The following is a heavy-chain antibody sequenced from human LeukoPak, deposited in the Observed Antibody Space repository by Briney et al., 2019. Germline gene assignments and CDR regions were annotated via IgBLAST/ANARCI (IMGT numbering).Heavy chain of an antibody. Sequence: GASVKVSCKASGGTFSSYAISWVRQAPGHRLEWMGRIIPILGIANYAQKFQGRVTITADKSTRTAYMELSSLRSEDTAVYYCARGRYSSGWYFDYWGQGTLVTVSS. CDR3: ARGRYSSGWYFDY. J-gene: IGHJ4*02. CDR1: GGTFSSYA. D-gene: IGHD6-19*01. CDR2: IIPILGIA. V-gene: IGHV1-69*04.